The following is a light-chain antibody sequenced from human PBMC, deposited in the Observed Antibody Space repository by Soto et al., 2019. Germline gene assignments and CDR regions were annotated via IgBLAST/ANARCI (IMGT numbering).Light chain of an antibody. Sequence: QSLLTQPPSASGTPGQRVTISCSGSSSNIGSNTVNWYQQLPGTAPKLLIYSNNQRPSGVPDRISGSKSGTSASLAISGLQSEDEADYYCAAWDDSLNGPVFGTGTKVTVL. V-gene: IGLV1-44*01. CDR2: SNN. J-gene: IGLJ1*01. CDR3: AAWDDSLNGPV. CDR1: SSNIGSNT.